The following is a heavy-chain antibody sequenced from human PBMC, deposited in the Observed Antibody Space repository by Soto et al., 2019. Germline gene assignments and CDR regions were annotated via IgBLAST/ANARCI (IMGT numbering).Heavy chain of an antibody. Sequence: PSETLSLTCAVSGGSISSSNWWSWVRQPPGKGLEWIGEIYHSGSTNYNPSLKSRVTISVDKSKNQFSLKLSSVTAADTAVYYYARVSGSPSYYYYGMDVWGQGTTVTVSS. CDR1: GGSISSSNW. CDR3: ARVSGSPSYYYYGMDV. D-gene: IGHD1-26*01. J-gene: IGHJ6*02. V-gene: IGHV4-4*02. CDR2: IYHSGST.